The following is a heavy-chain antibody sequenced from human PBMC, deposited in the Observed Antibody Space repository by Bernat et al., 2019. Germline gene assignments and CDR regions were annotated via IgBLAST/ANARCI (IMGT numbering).Heavy chain of an antibody. V-gene: IGHV3-23*01. CDR3: AKDGYYDFWSGYFGGWFDP. J-gene: IGHJ5*02. CDR1: GFTFSSYA. CDR2: ISGGGGST. Sequence: EVQLLESGGGLVQPGGSLRLSCAASGFTFSSYAMSWVRQAPGKGLEWVSAISGGGGSTYYADSVKGRFTISRDNSKNTLYLQMNSLRAEDTAVYYCAKDGYYDFWSGYFGGWFDPWGQGTLVTVSS. D-gene: IGHD3-3*01.